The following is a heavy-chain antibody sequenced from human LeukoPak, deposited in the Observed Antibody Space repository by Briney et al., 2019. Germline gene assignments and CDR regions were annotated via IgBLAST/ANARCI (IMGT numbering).Heavy chain of an antibody. CDR3: ARDKAPYSSSWGD. Sequence: ASVKVSCKAPGYTFTSYGISWVRQAPGQGLEWMGWISAYNGNTNYAQKLQGRVTMTTDTSTSTAYMELRSLRSEDTAVYYCARDKAPYSSSWGDWGQGTLVTVSS. D-gene: IGHD6-13*01. CDR2: ISAYNGNT. V-gene: IGHV1-18*01. CDR1: GYTFTSYG. J-gene: IGHJ4*02.